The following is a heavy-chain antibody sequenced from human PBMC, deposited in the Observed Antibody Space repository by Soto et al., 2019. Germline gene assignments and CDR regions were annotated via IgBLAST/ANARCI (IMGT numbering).Heavy chain of an antibody. CDR2: ISYDGSNK. Sequence: GGSLRLSCAASGFTFSSYGMHWVRQAPGKGLEWVAVISYDGSNKYYADSVKGRFTISRDNSKNTLYLQMNSLRAEDTAVYYCAKDHGWGYCTNGVCHYYYYYMDVWGKGTTVTVSS. CDR3: AKDHGWGYCTNGVCHYYYYYMDV. J-gene: IGHJ6*03. CDR1: GFTFSSYG. D-gene: IGHD2-8*01. V-gene: IGHV3-30*18.